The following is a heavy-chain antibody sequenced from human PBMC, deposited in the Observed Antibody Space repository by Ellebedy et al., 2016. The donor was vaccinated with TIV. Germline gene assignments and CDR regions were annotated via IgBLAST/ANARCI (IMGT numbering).Heavy chain of an antibody. CDR3: ARAVVVVAATNNWFDP. J-gene: IGHJ5*02. D-gene: IGHD2-15*01. Sequence: GSLRLXCAVYGGSFSGYYWSWIRQPPGKGLEWIGEINHSGSTNYNPSLKSRVTISVDTSKNQFSLKLSSVTAADTAVYYCARAVVVVAATNNWFDPWGQGTLVTVSS. V-gene: IGHV4-34*01. CDR1: GGSFSGYY. CDR2: INHSGST.